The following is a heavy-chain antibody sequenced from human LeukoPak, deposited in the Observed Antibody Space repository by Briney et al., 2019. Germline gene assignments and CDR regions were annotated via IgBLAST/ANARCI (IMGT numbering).Heavy chain of an antibody. J-gene: IGHJ4*02. CDR3: ARDLEGYYYGSGSFSIDY. CDR1: GYTFTSYG. V-gene: IGHV1-18*01. CDR2: ISAYNGNT. D-gene: IGHD3-10*01. Sequence: ASVKVSCKASGYTFTSYGISWVRQAPGQGLEWMGWISAYNGNTNYAQKFQGRVTMTRDTSISTAYMELSRLRSDDTAVYYCARDLEGYYYGSGSFSIDYWGQGTLVTVSS.